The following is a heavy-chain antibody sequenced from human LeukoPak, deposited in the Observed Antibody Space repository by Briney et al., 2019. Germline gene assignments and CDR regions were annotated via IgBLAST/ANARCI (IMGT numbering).Heavy chain of an antibody. CDR2: IYYSGST. V-gene: IGHV4-39*01. J-gene: IGHJ4*02. CDR3: ARCYDFWSGYLGCYFDY. D-gene: IGHD3-3*01. CDR1: GGSISSSSYY. Sequence: PETLSLTCTVSGGSISSSSYYWGWIRQPPGKGLEWIGSIYYSGSTYYNPSLKSRVTISVDTSKNQFSLKLSSVTAADTAVYYCARCYDFWSGYLGCYFDYWGQGTLVTVSS.